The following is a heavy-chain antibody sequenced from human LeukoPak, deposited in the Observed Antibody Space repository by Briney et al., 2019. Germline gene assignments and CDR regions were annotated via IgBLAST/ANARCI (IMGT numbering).Heavy chain of an antibody. V-gene: IGHV1-58*01. J-gene: IGHJ4*02. CDR3: AADRAAAGGFDY. CDR1: GFTFTSSA. CDR2: IVVGSGNT. Sequence: GTSVKVSCKASGFTFTSSAVQWVRQARGQRLEWIGWIVVGSGNTNYAQKFQERVTITRDMSPSTAYMELSSLRSEDTAVYYCAADRAAAGGFDYWGQGTLVTVSS. D-gene: IGHD6-13*01.